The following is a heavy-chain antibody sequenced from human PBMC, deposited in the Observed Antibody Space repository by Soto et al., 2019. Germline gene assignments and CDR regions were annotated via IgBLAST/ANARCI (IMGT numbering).Heavy chain of an antibody. CDR3: ARDVGDEYWRSPSCDGNRDN. CDR1: GYIFTMYG. CDR2: ISAFNGDT. D-gene: IGHD2-2*01. J-gene: IGHJ4*02. Sequence: QVQLVQSGAEVKKPGAAVKVSCLASGYIFTMYGISWVRQAPGQGPEWMGWISAFNGDTNYAQTLQGRVTMTRDTSTNTAYIELRSRTSDDTAVYYCARDVGDEYWRSPSCDGNRDNWGKGTLVTVSS. V-gene: IGHV1-18*01.